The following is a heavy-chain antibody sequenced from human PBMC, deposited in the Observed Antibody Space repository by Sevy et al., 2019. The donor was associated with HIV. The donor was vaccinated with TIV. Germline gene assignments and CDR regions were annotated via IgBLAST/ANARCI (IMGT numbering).Heavy chain of an antibody. Sequence: GGSLRLSCAASGFTFSSYAMSWVRQAPGKGLEWVSAISGSGGSTYYADSVKGRFTISRDNSKNTLYLQMNSLRAEDTAVYYCAKGKQQLVRDYYYYGIDVWGQGTTVTVSS. CDR2: ISGSGGST. V-gene: IGHV3-23*01. CDR3: AKGKQQLVRDYYYYGIDV. D-gene: IGHD6-13*01. J-gene: IGHJ6*02. CDR1: GFTFSSYA.